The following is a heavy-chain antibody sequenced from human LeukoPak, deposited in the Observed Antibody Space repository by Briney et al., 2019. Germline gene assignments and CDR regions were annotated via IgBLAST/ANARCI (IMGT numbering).Heavy chain of an antibody. CDR1: GYSLTALS. V-gene: IGHV1-24*01. Sequence: SVKVSCKVSGYSLTALSMHWVRQAPGKGLEWMGGFDPEVGKTMYAEKLDGRLTVTDDTSTDTAYMQLSSLRLEDTAVYYCATDIVGYCGDVTCYSEAYWGQGTLVTVSS. CDR2: FDPEVGKT. J-gene: IGHJ4*02. D-gene: IGHD2-21*01. CDR3: ATDIVGYCGDVTCYSEAY.